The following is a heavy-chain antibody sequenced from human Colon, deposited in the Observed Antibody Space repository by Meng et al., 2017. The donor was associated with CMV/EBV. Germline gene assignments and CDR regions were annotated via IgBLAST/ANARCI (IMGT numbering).Heavy chain of an antibody. J-gene: IGHJ4*02. CDR2: IYYSGYT. V-gene: IGHV4-39*07. CDR1: GGSISSSTYH. Sequence: QLQPQESAPGLVKPSATLSLTCTFSGGSISSSTYHWGWIRQTPGKGLEWIGNIYYSGYTYYNPSLKSRLTISVDTSKNQFSLKLTSVTAADTAVYYCATDYGDYYFDRWGQGTLVTVSS. D-gene: IGHD4-17*01. CDR3: ATDYGDYYFDR.